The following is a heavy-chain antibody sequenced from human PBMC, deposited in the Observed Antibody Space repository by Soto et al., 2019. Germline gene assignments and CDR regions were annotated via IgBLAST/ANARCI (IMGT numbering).Heavy chain of an antibody. Sequence: QITLEESGPTLVKPTQTLTLTCTFSGFSLGTSGVGVGWIRQPPGKALEGLAFIYWNDDKRYSPSLKNRLTIRKDTPKNQVVLTMTNMDPVDTATYYCARRQRYNWNDGGWFDPWGQGTLVTVSS. J-gene: IGHJ5*02. CDR2: IYWNDDK. V-gene: IGHV2-5*01. D-gene: IGHD1-1*01. CDR3: ARRQRYNWNDGGWFDP. CDR1: GFSLGTSGVG.